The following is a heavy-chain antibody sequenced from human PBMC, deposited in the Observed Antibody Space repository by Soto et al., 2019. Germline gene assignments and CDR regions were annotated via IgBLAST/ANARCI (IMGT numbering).Heavy chain of an antibody. CDR2: IKPDGSGE. V-gene: IGHV3-7*01. J-gene: IGHJ4*02. CDR1: GFTFINAW. Sequence: GGSLRLSCAASGFTFINAWMSWVRQAPGKGLEWVANIKPDGSGEYYVDSVKGRFTISRDNAKNSLYLQMNSLRAEDTAVYYCATGGYSFGNWGQGTLVTVSS. CDR3: ATGGYSFGN. D-gene: IGHD3-22*01.